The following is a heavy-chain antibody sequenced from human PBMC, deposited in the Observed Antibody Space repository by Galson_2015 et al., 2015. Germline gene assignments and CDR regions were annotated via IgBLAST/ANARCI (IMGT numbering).Heavy chain of an antibody. CDR1: GGSISSSNW. V-gene: IGHV4-4*02. D-gene: IGHD3-3*01. J-gene: IGHJ4*02. Sequence: SETLSLTCAVSGGSISSSNWWSWVRQPPGKGLEWIGEIYHSGSTNYNPSLKSRVTISVDKSKNQFSLKLSSVTAADTAVYYCASFRLPGSPQFWSGFDYWGQGTLVTVSS. CDR3: ASFRLPGSPQFWSGFDY. CDR2: IYHSGST.